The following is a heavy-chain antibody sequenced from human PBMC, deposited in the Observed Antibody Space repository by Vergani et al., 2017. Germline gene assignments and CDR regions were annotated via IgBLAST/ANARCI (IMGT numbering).Heavy chain of an antibody. Sequence: QVQLQESGPGLVKPSETLSLTCTVSGGSISSYYWSWIRQPPGKGLEWIGYIYYSGGTNDNPSLKSRVTISVDTSKNQFSLKLSSVPYADTAVYYCARSLTEYNWFDPWGQGTLVTVSS. CDR1: GGSISSYY. CDR3: ARSLTEYNWFDP. J-gene: IGHJ5*02. V-gene: IGHV4-59*01. CDR2: IYYSGGT. D-gene: IGHD1-14*01.